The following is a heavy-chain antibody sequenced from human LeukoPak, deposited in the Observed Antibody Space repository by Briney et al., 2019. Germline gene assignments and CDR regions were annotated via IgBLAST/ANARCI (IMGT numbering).Heavy chain of an antibody. CDR1: GFTFSSYG. D-gene: IGHD1-26*01. V-gene: IGHV3-33*01. CDR2: IWYDGSNK. Sequence: GGSLRLSCAASGFTFSSYGMHWVRQAPGKGLEWVAVIWYDGSNKYYAGSVKGRFTISRDNSKNTLYLQMNSLRAEDTAVYYCKSDYSGSYDYWGQGTLVTVSS. CDR3: KSDYSGSYDY. J-gene: IGHJ4*02.